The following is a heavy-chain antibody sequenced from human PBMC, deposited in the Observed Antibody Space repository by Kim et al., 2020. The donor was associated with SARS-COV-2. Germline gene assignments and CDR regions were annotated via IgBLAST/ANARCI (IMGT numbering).Heavy chain of an antibody. CDR2: IKSKTDGGTT. D-gene: IGHD2-2*01. Sequence: GGSLRLSCAASGFTFSNAWMSWVRQAPGKGLEWVGRIKSKTDGGTTDYAAPGKGRFTISRDDSKNTLYLQMNSLKTEDTAVYYCTTEHLPYYCSSTSCYGWFDPWGQGTLVTVSS. V-gene: IGHV3-15*01. J-gene: IGHJ5*02. CDR1: GFTFSNAW. CDR3: TTEHLPYYCSSTSCYGWFDP.